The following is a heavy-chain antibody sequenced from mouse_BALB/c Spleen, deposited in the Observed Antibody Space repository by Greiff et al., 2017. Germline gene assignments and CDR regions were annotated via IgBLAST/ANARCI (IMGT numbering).Heavy chain of an antibody. D-gene: IGHD1-1*01. CDR3: ARDYYDTWFAY. Sequence: VQLQQSGPELVKPGASVKMSCKASGYTFTSYVMHWVKQKPGQGLEWIGYINPYNDGTKYNEKFKGKATLTSDKSSSTAYMELSSLTSEDSAVDYCARDYYDTWFAYWGQGTLVTVSA. CDR1: GYTFTSYV. J-gene: IGHJ3*01. V-gene: IGHV1-14*01. CDR2: INPYNDGT.